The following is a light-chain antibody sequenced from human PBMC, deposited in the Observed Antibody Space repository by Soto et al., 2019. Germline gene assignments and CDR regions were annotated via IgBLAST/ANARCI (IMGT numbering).Light chain of an antibody. CDR1: SSDVGGYNY. CDR3: NSHTSSSTRPDV. CDR2: EFS. V-gene: IGLV2-14*01. J-gene: IGLJ1*01. Sequence: QSALTQPASVSGSPGQSITISCTGTSSDVGGYNYVSWYQQHPGTAPKLMIYEFSNRPSGVSNRFSGSKSGNTASLTIFGLQAEDEADDDCNSHTSSSTRPDVFGTGTKLTVL.